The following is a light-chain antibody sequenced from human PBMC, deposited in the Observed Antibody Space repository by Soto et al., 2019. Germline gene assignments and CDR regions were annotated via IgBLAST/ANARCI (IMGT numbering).Light chain of an antibody. CDR3: QQYASSPPIT. CDR2: VAS. CDR1: QSVSSSY. Sequence: EIVLTQSPGTLYLSPGERATLSCRASQSVSSSYLAWYQQKPGQAPRLLIYVASSRATGIPDRLSGSGSGTDFTLTISRLEPEDFAVYYCQQYASSPPITFGPVTKVDIK. J-gene: IGKJ3*01. V-gene: IGKV3-20*01.